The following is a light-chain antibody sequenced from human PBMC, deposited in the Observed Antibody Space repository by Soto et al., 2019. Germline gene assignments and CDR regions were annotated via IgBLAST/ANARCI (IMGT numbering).Light chain of an antibody. Sequence: QSVLTQPASVSGSPGQSITISCTGTSSDVGGYNYVSWYQQHPGKAPKLMIYEVSNRPSGVSNRFSGSKSGNMASLTISGLQAEDDADYYCSSYTSSSTVVFGGGTKLTVL. J-gene: IGLJ2*01. CDR1: SSDVGGYNY. V-gene: IGLV2-14*01. CDR3: SSYTSSSTVV. CDR2: EVS.